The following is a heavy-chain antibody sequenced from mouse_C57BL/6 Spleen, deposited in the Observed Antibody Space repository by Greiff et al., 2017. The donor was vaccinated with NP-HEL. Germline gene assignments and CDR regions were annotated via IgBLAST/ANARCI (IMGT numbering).Heavy chain of an antibody. D-gene: IGHD6-1*01. CDR1: GFSLTSYG. V-gene: IGHV2-2*01. J-gene: IGHJ4*01. CDR3: ARNGPLRGDY. CDR2: IWRGGGS. Sequence: QVQLQQSGPGLVQPSQCLSITCTASGFSLTSYGVHWVRQSPGKGLEWLGVIWRGGGSDYNAAFISRLSISKDNSKSQVFFKMNSLQADDTAIYYCARNGPLRGDYWGKGTSVTVSS.